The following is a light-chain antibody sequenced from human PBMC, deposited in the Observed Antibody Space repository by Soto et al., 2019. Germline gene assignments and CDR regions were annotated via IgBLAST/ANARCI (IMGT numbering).Light chain of an antibody. V-gene: IGKV4-1*01. J-gene: IGKJ4*01. CDR1: QSVLYSSNSKNY. CDR3: QQYYSTPRLT. CDR2: WAS. Sequence: DIVMTQSPDSLAVSLGERATIDCKSSQSVLYSSNSKNYLAWYQQKPGQPPKLLIYWASTRESGVPDRFSGSGSGTDFTLTISSLQAEDVAVYYCQQYYSTPRLTFGGGTKVDI.